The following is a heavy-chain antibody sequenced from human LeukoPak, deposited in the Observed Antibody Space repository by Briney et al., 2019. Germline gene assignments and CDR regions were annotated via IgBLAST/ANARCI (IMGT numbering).Heavy chain of an antibody. V-gene: IGHV3-15*01. CDR3: TTYCSSTSCYPFDP. CDR2: IKSKTDGGTT. CDR1: GFTFSNAW. Sequence: GGSLRLSCAASGFTFSNAWMSWVRQAPGKGLEWVGRIKSKTDGGTTDYAAPVKGRFTISRDDSKNTLYLQMSSLKTEDTAAYYCTTYCSSTSCYPFDPWGQGTLVTVSS. D-gene: IGHD2-2*01. J-gene: IGHJ5*02.